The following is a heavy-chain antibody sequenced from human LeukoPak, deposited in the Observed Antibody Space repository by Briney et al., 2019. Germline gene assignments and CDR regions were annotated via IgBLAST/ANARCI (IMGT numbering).Heavy chain of an antibody. J-gene: IGHJ4*02. D-gene: IGHD6-13*01. V-gene: IGHV4-59*08. CDR2: IYYSGST. CDR3: ATTPTGIAAAGREEDY. CDR1: GGSISSYY. Sequence: SETLSLTCTVSGGSISSYYWSWIRQPPGKGLEWIGYIYYSGSTNYNPSLKGRVTISVDTSKNQFSLKLSSVTAADTAVYYCATTPTGIAAAGREEDYWGQGTLVTVSS.